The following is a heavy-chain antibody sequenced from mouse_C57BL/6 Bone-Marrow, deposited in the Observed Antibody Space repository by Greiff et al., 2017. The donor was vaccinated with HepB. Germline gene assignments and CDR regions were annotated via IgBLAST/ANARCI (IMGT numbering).Heavy chain of an antibody. Sequence: QVQLKQPGAELVKPGASVKLSCKASGYTFTSYWMQWVKQRPGQGLEWIGEIDPSDSYTNYNQKFKGKATLTVATSSSTAYIQLSSLTSEDSAVYYCARVGGLRLRAMDYWGQGTSVTVSS. CDR3: ARVGGLRLRAMDY. D-gene: IGHD3-2*02. CDR1: GYTFTSYW. V-gene: IGHV1-50*01. CDR2: IDPSDSYT. J-gene: IGHJ4*01.